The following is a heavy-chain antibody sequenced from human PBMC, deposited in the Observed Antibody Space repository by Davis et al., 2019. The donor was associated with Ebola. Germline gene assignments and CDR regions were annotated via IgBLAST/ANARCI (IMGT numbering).Heavy chain of an antibody. V-gene: IGHV3-9*01. Sequence: GESLKIPCTASGFSVDDHAMHCVRQAPGKGLERVPGVTCNGGTIGYGDSVKGRFTISRDNAKNSLYLQMNSLRAEDTAFYYCAKDLDLRGVYYLDYWGQGTLVTVSS. D-gene: IGHD3/OR15-3a*01. CDR3: AKDLDLRGVYYLDY. J-gene: IGHJ4*02. CDR2: VTCNGGTI. CDR1: GFSVDDHA.